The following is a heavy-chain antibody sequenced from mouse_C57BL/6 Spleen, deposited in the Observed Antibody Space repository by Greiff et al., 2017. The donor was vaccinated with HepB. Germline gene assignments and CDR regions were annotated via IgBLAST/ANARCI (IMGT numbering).Heavy chain of an antibody. CDR3: ASPYYGSSFSGFYAMDY. V-gene: IGHV1-64*01. D-gene: IGHD1-1*01. Sequence: QVQLQQPGAELVKPGASVKLSCKASGYTFTSYWMHWVKQRPGQGLEWIGMIHPNSGSTNYNEKFKSKATLTVDKASSTAYMQLRSLTSEDSAVYYCASPYYGSSFSGFYAMDYWGQGTSVTVSS. J-gene: IGHJ4*01. CDR1: GYTFTSYW. CDR2: IHPNSGST.